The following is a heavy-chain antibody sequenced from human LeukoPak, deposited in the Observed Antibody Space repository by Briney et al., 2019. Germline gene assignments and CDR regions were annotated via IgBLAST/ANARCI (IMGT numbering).Heavy chain of an antibody. CDR2: IYPDDSDT. J-gene: IGHJ6*03. CDR1: GYTFTNYW. D-gene: IGHD2-2*01. Sequence: GESLKISCKGSGYTFTNYWIGWVRQMPGKGLEWMGIIYPDDSDTRYSPSFQGQVTISADKSISTAYLQWSSLKASDTAMYYCKVVPAASEYYMDVWGKGTTVTVSS. CDR3: KVVPAASEYYMDV. V-gene: IGHV5-51*01.